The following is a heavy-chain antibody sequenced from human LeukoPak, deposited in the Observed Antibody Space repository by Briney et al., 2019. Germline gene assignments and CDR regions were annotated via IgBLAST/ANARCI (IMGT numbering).Heavy chain of an antibody. CDR2: ISGTT. Sequence: ETLSLTCTVSGGSITYDYWSWIRQPPGKGLEWIGYISGTTNYNPSLKSRVTISQDTSKNQFSLKLSSVTAADTAVYYCARRTVDTAMVTHYFDYWGQGTLVTVSS. J-gene: IGHJ4*02. CDR1: GGSITYDY. V-gene: IGHV4-59*12. CDR3: ARRTVDTAMVTHYFDY. D-gene: IGHD5-18*01.